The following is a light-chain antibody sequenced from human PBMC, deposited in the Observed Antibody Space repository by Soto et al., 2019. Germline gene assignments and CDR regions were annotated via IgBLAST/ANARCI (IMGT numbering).Light chain of an antibody. CDR3: QQYKSSFPYT. J-gene: IGKJ2*01. Sequence: DLQMTQSPSTLSASVGDRVTITCRASQSISFWLAWFQQKPGKAPKLLIYKASSLESGVPSRFSGSGSGTEFTLTISSLQPDDFATYYCQQYKSSFPYTFGQGTKVEIK. CDR2: KAS. CDR1: QSISFW. V-gene: IGKV1-5*03.